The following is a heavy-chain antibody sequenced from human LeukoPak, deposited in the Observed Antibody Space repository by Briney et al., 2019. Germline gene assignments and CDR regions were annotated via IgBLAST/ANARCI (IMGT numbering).Heavy chain of an antibody. V-gene: IGHV4-39*01. Sequence: SETLSLTCTVSGGSISSSSYYWGWIRQPPGKGLEWIGSIYYSGSTYYNPSLKSRVTISVDTSKNQFSLKLSSVTAADTAVYYCARGLGSSWPFDYWGQGTLVTVSS. D-gene: IGHD6-13*01. J-gene: IGHJ4*02. CDR1: GGSISSSSYY. CDR3: ARGLGSSWPFDY. CDR2: IYYSGST.